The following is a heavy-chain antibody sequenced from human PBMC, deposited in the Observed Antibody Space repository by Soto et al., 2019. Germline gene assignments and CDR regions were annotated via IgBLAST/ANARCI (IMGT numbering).Heavy chain of an antibody. CDR3: ARYSGNYQDAFDI. J-gene: IGHJ3*02. D-gene: IGHD1-26*01. V-gene: IGHV1-3*01. Sequence: QVQLVQSGAEVKKPGASVKVSCRASGFTFSLYSMHWVRQAPGQRLEWMGWINGGSGKTKYSKKLQGRVTIARDTSASTAYLEESSLRSEDTAVYYCARYSGNYQDAFDIWGQGTMVTVSS. CDR2: INGGSGKT. CDR1: GFTFSLYS.